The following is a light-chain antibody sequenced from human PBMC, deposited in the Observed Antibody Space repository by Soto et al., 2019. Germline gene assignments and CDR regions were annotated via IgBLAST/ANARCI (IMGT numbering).Light chain of an antibody. CDR1: QSVSSSY. CDR3: QQYGSSLFT. Sequence: ETVLTQSPGTLSLSPGERATLSCRASQSVSSSYLAWYQQKPGQAPRLLIYGASSRATGIPDRFSGSGSATDFTLTISRLEPEDLAVYSCQQYGSSLFTFGPGTKVDIK. CDR2: GAS. J-gene: IGKJ3*01. V-gene: IGKV3-20*01.